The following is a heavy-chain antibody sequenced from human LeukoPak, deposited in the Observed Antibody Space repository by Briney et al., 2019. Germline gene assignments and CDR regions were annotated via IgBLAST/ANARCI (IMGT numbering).Heavy chain of an antibody. Sequence: GGSLRLSCAASGFTFSDYYMSWIRQAPGKGLEWVSYISSSGSTIYYADSVKGRFTISRDNAKNSLYLQMNSLRAEDTAVYYCARSLRTLGYCSGGSCYGAFDIWGQGTMVTVSS. CDR2: ISSSGSTI. CDR1: GFTFSDYY. D-gene: IGHD2-15*01. J-gene: IGHJ3*02. CDR3: ARSLRTLGYCSGGSCYGAFDI. V-gene: IGHV3-11*04.